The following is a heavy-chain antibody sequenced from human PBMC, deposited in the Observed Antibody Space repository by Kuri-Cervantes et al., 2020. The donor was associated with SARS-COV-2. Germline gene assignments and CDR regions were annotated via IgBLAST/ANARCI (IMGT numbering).Heavy chain of an antibody. CDR2: IRYDGSNK. CDR3: AKEWEGATPRGY. CDR1: GFTFSSYG. D-gene: IGHD1-26*01. J-gene: IGHJ4*02. V-gene: IGHV3-30*02. Sequence: GGSLRLSCAASGFTFSSYGMHWVHQAPGKGLEWVAFIRYDGSNKYYADSVKGRFTISRDNSKNTLYLQMNSLRAEDTAVYYCAKEWEGATPRGYWGQGTLVTVSS.